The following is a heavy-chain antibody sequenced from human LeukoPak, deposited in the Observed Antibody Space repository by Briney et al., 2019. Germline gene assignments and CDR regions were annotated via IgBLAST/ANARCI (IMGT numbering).Heavy chain of an antibody. V-gene: IGHV4-39*02. CDR1: GGSISSTGYY. J-gene: IGHJ4*02. CDR2: IYYSGIN. CDR3: ARDDILTGSSNF. Sequence: PSETLSLTCTVSGGSISSTGYYWDWIRQPPGKGLEWIGNIYYSGINYYNPSLRSRVTISVDTSKNQFSLKVSSVTAADAAVYYCARDDILTGSSNFWGQGTLVTVSS. D-gene: IGHD3-9*01.